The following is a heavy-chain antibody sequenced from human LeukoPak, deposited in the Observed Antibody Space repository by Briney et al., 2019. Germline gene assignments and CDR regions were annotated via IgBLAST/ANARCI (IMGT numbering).Heavy chain of an antibody. CDR1: GFTFSSYA. J-gene: IGHJ4*02. D-gene: IGHD3-22*01. CDR2: ISGSGGST. CDR3: AKAFAQYYYDSSGVYDY. V-gene: IGHV3-23*01. Sequence: GGSLRLSCAASGFTFSSYAMSWVRQAPGKGLEWVSAISGSGGSTYYADSVKGRFTISRDNSKNTLYLQMSSLRAEDTAVYYCAKAFAQYYYDSSGVYDYWGQGTLVTVSS.